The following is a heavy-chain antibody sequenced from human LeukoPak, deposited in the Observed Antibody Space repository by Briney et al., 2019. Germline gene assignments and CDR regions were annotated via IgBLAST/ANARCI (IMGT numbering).Heavy chain of an antibody. V-gene: IGHV4-39*01. CDR2: IYYSGST. Sequence: SETLSLTCTVSGGSISSSSYYWGWIRQPPGKGLEWIGSIYYSGSTYYNPSLKSRVTISVDTSKNQFSLNLSSVTAADTAVYYCARQDYGGNSGNWYFDLWGRGTLVTVSS. J-gene: IGHJ2*01. CDR1: GGSISSSSYY. CDR3: ARQDYGGNSGNWYFDL. D-gene: IGHD4-23*01.